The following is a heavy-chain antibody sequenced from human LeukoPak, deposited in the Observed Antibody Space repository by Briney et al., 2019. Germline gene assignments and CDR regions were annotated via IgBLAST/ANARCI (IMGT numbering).Heavy chain of an antibody. V-gene: IGHV4-59*08. CDR3: ARMRYDSSGYYAGPIYYFDY. Sequence: GSLRLSCAASGFTFSDYYWSWIRQPPGKGLEWIGYIYYSGSTNYNPSLKSRVTISVDTSKNQFSLKLSSVTAADTAVYYCARMRYDSSGYYAGPIYYFDYWGQGTLVTVSS. J-gene: IGHJ4*02. D-gene: IGHD3-22*01. CDR2: IYYSGST. CDR1: GFTFSDYY.